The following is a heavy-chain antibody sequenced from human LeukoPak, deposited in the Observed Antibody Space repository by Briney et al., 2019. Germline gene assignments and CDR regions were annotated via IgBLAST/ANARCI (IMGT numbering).Heavy chain of an antibody. CDR1: GFTFSSYW. CDR3: ARETSGSWYIAFDI. D-gene: IGHD6-13*01. Sequence: GGSLRLSRAASGFTFSSYWMSWVRQAPGKGLEWVANIKQDGSEKYYVDSVKGRFTISRDNAKNSLYLQMNSLRAEDTAVYYCARETSGSWYIAFDIWGQGTMVTVSS. V-gene: IGHV3-7*01. J-gene: IGHJ3*02. CDR2: IKQDGSEK.